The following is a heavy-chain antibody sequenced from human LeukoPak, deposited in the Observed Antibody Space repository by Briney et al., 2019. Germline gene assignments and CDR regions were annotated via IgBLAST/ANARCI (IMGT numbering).Heavy chain of an antibody. D-gene: IGHD3-10*01. Sequence: PSETLSLTCAVYGGSFSGYYWSWIRQPPGKGLEWIGEINHSGSTNYNPSLKSRVTISVDTSKNQFSLKLSSVTAADTAVYYCARHGPLMVRGVTNQYNWFDPWGQGTLVTASS. CDR2: INHSGST. V-gene: IGHV4-34*01. J-gene: IGHJ5*02. CDR1: GGSFSGYY. CDR3: ARHGPLMVRGVTNQYNWFDP.